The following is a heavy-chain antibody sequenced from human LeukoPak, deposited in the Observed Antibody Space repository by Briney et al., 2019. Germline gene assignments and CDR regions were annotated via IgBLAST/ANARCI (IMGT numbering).Heavy chain of an antibody. V-gene: IGHV3-74*01. CDR3: ARSSITGTSTSDY. D-gene: IGHD1-7*01. J-gene: IGHJ4*02. CDR2: VNSDGTRT. Sequence: GGSLTLSCAASEISFSSSWMHWVRQGPGKGLVWVSRVNSDGTRTNYADSVKGRFAISGDNAKNMLYLQMNSLRAEDTAVYYCARSSITGTSTSDYWGQGTLVTVSS. CDR1: EISFSSSW.